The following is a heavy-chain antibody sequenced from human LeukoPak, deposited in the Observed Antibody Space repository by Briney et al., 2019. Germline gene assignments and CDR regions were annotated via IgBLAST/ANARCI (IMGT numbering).Heavy chain of an antibody. CDR1: GGSISSNNYY. V-gene: IGHV4-39*07. CDR2: LYYSGST. Sequence: PSETLSLTCTVSGGSISSNNYYWGWIRQPPGKGLEWIGSLYYSGSTYYNPSLKSRVTISVDTSKNQFSLKLSSVTAADTAVYYCARCRHDDYGDQGWFDPWGQGTLVTVSS. D-gene: IGHD4-17*01. CDR3: ARCRHDDYGDQGWFDP. J-gene: IGHJ5*02.